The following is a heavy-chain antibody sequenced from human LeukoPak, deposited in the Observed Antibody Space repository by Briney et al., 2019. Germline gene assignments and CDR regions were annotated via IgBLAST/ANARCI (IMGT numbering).Heavy chain of an antibody. V-gene: IGHV3-48*03. CDR1: GLTFSSYE. CDR2: ISGSGSTI. J-gene: IGHJ4*02. Sequence: GGSLRLSCAASGLTFSSYEMNWIRQAPGKGLEWVSYISGSGSTIYYADSVKGRFTISRDNAKNSLYLQMNSLRADDTAVYYCASKWRWLQFWGQGTLVTVSS. CDR3: ASKWRWLQF. D-gene: IGHD5-24*01.